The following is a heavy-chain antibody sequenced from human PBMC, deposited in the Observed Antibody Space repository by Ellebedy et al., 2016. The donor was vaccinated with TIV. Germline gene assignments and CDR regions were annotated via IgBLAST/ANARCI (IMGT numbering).Heavy chain of an antibody. CDR2: INPSGGRI. D-gene: IGHD1-26*01. J-gene: IGHJ3*02. CDR1: GYTFTSYY. V-gene: IGHV1-46*01. Sequence: AASVKVSCKASGYTFTSYYIHWVRQAPGQGLEWTGLINPSGGRINYAQKFQGRVTMTRDTSTSTVYMELSSLRSEDTAVYYCAVGQIMKEAFDIWGQGTMVTVSS. CDR3: AVGQIMKEAFDI.